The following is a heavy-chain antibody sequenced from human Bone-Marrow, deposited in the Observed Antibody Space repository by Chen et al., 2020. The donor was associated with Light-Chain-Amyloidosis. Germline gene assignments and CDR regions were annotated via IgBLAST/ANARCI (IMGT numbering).Heavy chain of an antibody. CDR3: VRGTVTTRYFDY. V-gene: IGHV3-20*04. J-gene: IGHJ4*02. D-gene: IGHD4-17*01. Sequence: EVQLVESGGGVVRPGGSLRLSCAASGFTFDDFVMSWVRQVPGKGLEWVCGINWNGGSTGYAASVKGRFTVSRDNAKNSLYLEMNSLRAEDTALYYCVRGTVTTRYFDYWGQGILVTVSS. CDR2: INWNGGST. CDR1: GFTFDDFV.